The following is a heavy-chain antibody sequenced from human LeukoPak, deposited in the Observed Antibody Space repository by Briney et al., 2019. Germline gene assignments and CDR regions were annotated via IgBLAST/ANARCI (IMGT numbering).Heavy chain of an antibody. CDR1: GFTFKNYW. CDR3: ARVDDFWSGSAPHSYYYYIDL. CDR2: IKQAGSEK. Sequence: GGSLRLSCAASGFTFKNYWMTWVRQVPGKGLEWVANIKQAGSEKFYVDSVKGRFTISRDDAKKSLYLQMSSLRADDTAVYYCARVDDFWSGSAPHSYYYYIDLWGKGTTVTVSS. D-gene: IGHD3-3*01. J-gene: IGHJ6*03. V-gene: IGHV3-7*01.